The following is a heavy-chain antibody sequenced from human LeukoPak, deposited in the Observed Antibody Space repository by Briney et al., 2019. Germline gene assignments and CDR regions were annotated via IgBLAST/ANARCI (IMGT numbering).Heavy chain of an antibody. Sequence: PGGSLRLSCAASGFTFDDYAMHWVRQAPGKGLEWVSGISWNSGSIGYADSVKGRFTISRDNAKNSLYLQMNSLRAEDTALYYCAKGLYYYDSSGPIDYWGQGTLVTVSS. CDR3: AKGLYYYDSSGPIDY. V-gene: IGHV3-9*01. J-gene: IGHJ4*02. CDR2: ISWNSGSI. CDR1: GFTFDDYA. D-gene: IGHD3-22*01.